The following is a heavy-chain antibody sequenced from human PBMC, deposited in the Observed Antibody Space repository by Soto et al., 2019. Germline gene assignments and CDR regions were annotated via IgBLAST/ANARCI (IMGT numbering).Heavy chain of an antibody. D-gene: IGHD3-22*01. Sequence: SVKVSCKASGGTFSSYAISWVRQAPGQGLEWMGGIIPIFGTANYAQKFQGRVTITADESTSTAYMELSSLRSEDTAVYYCASHYYDSSGYYFPTFDYWGQGTLVTVSS. CDR2: IIPIFGTA. V-gene: IGHV1-69*13. CDR1: GGTFSSYA. CDR3: ASHYYDSSGYYFPTFDY. J-gene: IGHJ4*02.